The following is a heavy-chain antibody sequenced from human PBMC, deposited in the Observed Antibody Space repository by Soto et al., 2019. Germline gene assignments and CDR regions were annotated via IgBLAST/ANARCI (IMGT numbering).Heavy chain of an antibody. Sequence: QLQLQESGPGLVKPSETLPLTCTASGGSISSNSYYWGWIRQSPGKGLEWIGSIGYTGTIYYNPSLQSRVTMSVDTSENQISLRLSSMTAADTAVYYCASHVHNQGHEYYFDSWSQGTLVTVSS. CDR3: ASHVHNQGHEYYFDS. CDR2: IGYTGTI. D-gene: IGHD6-6*01. V-gene: IGHV4-39*01. CDR1: GGSISSNSYY. J-gene: IGHJ4*02.